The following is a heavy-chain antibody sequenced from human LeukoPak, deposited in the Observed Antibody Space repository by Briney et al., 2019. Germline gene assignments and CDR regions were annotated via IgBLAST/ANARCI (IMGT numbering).Heavy chain of an antibody. J-gene: IGHJ4*02. CDR3: ARDPTTVVTTPYYFDF. CDR2: INDRGHT. Sequence: SETLSLTCAVHGGSFSGYHWNWIRQFPGKGLEWIGEINDRGHTNYNPSLESRVTISVDTSKKQFSLKLSSVAAADTAVYSCARDPTTVVTTPYYFDFWGQGTLVTVSS. CDR1: GGSFSGYH. D-gene: IGHD4-23*01. V-gene: IGHV4-34*01.